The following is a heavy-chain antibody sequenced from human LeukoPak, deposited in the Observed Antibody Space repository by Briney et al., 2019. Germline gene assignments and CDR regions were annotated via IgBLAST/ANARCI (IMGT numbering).Heavy chain of an antibody. CDR1: GFTFSTYC. J-gene: IGHJ6*03. Sequence: GSLRLSCAASGFTFSTYCMSWVRQAPGRGLEWVANIKPDGSEKYYVDSVKGRFTISRDNVKKSLYLQMNSLRAEDTAVYYCARDGPDYGDYYYYYYYMDVWGKGTTVTVSS. CDR3: ARDGPDYGDYYYYYYYMDV. V-gene: IGHV3-7*01. D-gene: IGHD4-17*01. CDR2: IKPDGSEK.